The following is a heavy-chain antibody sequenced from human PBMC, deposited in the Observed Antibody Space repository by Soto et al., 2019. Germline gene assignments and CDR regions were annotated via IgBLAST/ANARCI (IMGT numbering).Heavy chain of an antibody. V-gene: IGHV1-69*13. CDR2: IIPIFGTA. J-gene: IGHJ4*02. CDR3: ARESRYCSGGSCYFLPGIDY. D-gene: IGHD2-15*01. Sequence: ASVKVSCKASGYTFSSYAISWVRQAPGQGLEWMGGIIPIFGTANYAQKFQGRVTITADESTSTAYMELSSLRSEDTAVYYCARESRYCSGGSCYFLPGIDYWGQGTLVTVSS. CDR1: GYTFSSYA.